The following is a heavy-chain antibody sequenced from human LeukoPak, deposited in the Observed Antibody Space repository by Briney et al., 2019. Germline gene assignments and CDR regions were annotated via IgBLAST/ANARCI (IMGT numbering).Heavy chain of an antibody. J-gene: IGHJ6*02. D-gene: IGHD2-2*01. CDR3: ARARDKDWDIVVVPAALMDV. CDR2: INPNSGGT. Sequence: GASAKVSCKASGYTFTGYYMHWVRQAPGQGLEWMGWINPNSGGTNYAQKFQGRVTMTRDTSISTAYMELSRLRSDDTAVYYCARARDKDWDIVVVPAALMDVWGQGTTVTVSS. V-gene: IGHV1-2*02. CDR1: GYTFTGYY.